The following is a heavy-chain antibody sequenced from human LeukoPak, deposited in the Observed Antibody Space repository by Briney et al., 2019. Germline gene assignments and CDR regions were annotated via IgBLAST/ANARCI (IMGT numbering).Heavy chain of an antibody. Sequence: GESLKISCKGSGYSFTSYWIGWVRQMPGKGLEWMGIIYPADSDTRYSPSFQGQVTISADKSISTAYLQWSSLKASDTAMYYCARRATMVRGVSVGYWFDPWGQGTLVTVSS. CDR3: ARRATMVRGVSVGYWFDP. D-gene: IGHD3-10*01. J-gene: IGHJ5*02. CDR1: GYSFTSYW. CDR2: IYPADSDT. V-gene: IGHV5-51*01.